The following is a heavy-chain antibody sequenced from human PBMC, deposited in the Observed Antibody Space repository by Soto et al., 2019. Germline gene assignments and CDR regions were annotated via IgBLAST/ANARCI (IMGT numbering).Heavy chain of an antibody. CDR3: ARGGHYGSGTYFQNLIY. J-gene: IGHJ4*02. D-gene: IGHD3-10*01. V-gene: IGHV1-69*13. Sequence: WASVKVSCKASGDIFRTYAISWVRQAPGQGLEWMGGVIPIFTPPNYAQKFQDRVTISADESTSTAYMELSSLRSEDTAVYYCARGGHYGSGTYFQNLIYWGQGTQVTVS. CDR2: VIPIFTPP. CDR1: GDIFRTYA.